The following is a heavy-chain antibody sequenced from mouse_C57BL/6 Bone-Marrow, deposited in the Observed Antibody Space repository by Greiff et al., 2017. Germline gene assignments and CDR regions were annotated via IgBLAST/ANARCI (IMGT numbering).Heavy chain of an antibody. CDR1: GYTFTSYW. Sequence: VQLQQPGAELVKPGASVKMSCKASGYTFTSYWITWVKQRPGQGLEWIGDIYPGSGSTNYNEKFKSKATLTVDTSSSTAYMQLSSLTSEDSAVXYCARDYGSSCEGFDYWGQGTTRTVSS. CDR2: IYPGSGST. CDR3: ARDYGSSCEGFDY. V-gene: IGHV1-55*01. J-gene: IGHJ2*01. D-gene: IGHD1-1*01.